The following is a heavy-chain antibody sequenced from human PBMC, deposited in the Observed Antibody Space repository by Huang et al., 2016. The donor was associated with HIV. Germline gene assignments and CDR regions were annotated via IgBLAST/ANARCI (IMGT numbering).Heavy chain of an antibody. J-gene: IGHJ3*01. V-gene: IGHV5-51*03. Sequence: EVQLVQSGAEVKKPGESLKISCTGSGYSFSIYWIAWVRHMPGKGLEGIGIIYPFEATSTYSPSVEGHVSISVDKSINTVYLHWSSLKASDTAIYYCAKGRRAFDVWGQGTWVTVSS. CDR2: IYPFEATS. CDR1: GYSFSIYW. CDR3: AKGRRAFDV.